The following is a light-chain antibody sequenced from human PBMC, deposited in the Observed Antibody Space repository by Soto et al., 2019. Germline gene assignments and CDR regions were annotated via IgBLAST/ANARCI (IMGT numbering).Light chain of an antibody. Sequence: MTQHKATLSVSPGERATLSCRASQTIYSNVAWYQQRPGQAPRLLIYRASARATGIPARFSGSGSGTEFTLTIGSLQSEDSAVYYCQQYQNLWTFGQGTKVDIK. CDR3: QQYQNLWT. CDR2: RAS. J-gene: IGKJ1*01. CDR1: QTIYSN. V-gene: IGKV3-15*01.